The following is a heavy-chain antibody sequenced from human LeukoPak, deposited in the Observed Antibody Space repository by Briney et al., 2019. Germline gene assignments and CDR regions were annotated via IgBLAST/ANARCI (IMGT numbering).Heavy chain of an antibody. V-gene: IGHV4-30-2*01. CDR2: IYHSGST. D-gene: IGHD2-21*02. J-gene: IGHJ6*02. CDR3: ARRSPFCGGDCYYYYYGMDV. Sequence: PSETLSLTCAVSGGSISSGGYSWSWIRQPPGKGLEWIGYIYHSGSTYYNPSLKSRVTISVDTSKNQFSLKLSSVTAADTAVYYCARRSPFCGGDCYYYYYGMDVWGQGTTVTVSS. CDR1: GGSISSGGYS.